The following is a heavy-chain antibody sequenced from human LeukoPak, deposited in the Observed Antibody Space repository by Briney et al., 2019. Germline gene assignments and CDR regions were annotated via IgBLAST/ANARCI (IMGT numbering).Heavy chain of an antibody. D-gene: IGHD3-10*01. CDR2: ISCSGSTI. Sequence: GTLSLTCAASGFTISSYEWNWVRQAPGKGLEWISYISCSGSTIYYAYPVRGRITISRDNAKNSLYLQLESLRAEDTDVYYCENYPFDSWGQGTLVTVSS. CDR3: ENYPFDS. J-gene: IGHJ4*02. CDR1: GFTISSYE. V-gene: IGHV3-48*03.